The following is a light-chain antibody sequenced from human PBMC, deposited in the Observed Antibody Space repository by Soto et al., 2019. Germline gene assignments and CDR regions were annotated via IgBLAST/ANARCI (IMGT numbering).Light chain of an antibody. Sequence: MTQSPATLSASVGDRVTITCRASLPIRNYLAWYHQKPGKSPNLRSYAASTVQSGVASRFSGSGAGTDFIPTISSRQHADDATTYCQQYNSDPTTFGQGTRLEI. J-gene: IGKJ5*01. CDR3: QQYNSDPTT. V-gene: IGKV1-27*01. CDR1: LPIRNY. CDR2: AAS.